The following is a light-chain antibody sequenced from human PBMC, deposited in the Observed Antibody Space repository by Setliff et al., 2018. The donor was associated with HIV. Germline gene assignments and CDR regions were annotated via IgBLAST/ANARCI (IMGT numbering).Light chain of an antibody. CDR2: EVS. CDR1: SSDVGGYKY. CDR3: SSYTNSLYG. J-gene: IGLJ1*01. V-gene: IGLV2-14*01. Sequence: QSVLTQPASVSGSPGQSITISCTGTSSDVGGYKYVSWYQQHPGKAPKLMIYEVSNRPSGVSNRFSGSKSGNTASLTISGLQAEDEADYYCSSYTNSLYGFGTGTKVTVL.